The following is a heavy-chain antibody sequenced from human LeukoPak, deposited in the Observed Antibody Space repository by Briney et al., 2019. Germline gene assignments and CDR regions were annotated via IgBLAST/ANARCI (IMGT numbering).Heavy chain of an antibody. Sequence: SLRLSCAASGFTFDDYAMHWVRHAPGKGLEWVSGISWNSGSIGYADSVKGRFTISRDNAKNSLYLQMNSLRTEDTALYYCAKGVKMATIPKYYYYYGMDVWGQGTTVTVSS. CDR3: AKGVKMATIPKYYYYYGMDV. CDR2: ISWNSGSI. V-gene: IGHV3-9*01. D-gene: IGHD5-24*01. J-gene: IGHJ6*02. CDR1: GFTFDDYA.